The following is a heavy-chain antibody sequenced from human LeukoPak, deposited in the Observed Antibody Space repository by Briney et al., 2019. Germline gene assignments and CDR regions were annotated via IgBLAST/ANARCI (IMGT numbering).Heavy chain of an antibody. CDR1: GFTFSSYA. V-gene: IGHV3-23*01. CDR3: AKDRKPMGATASDY. CDR2: ISGSGGST. D-gene: IGHD1-26*01. J-gene: IGHJ4*02. Sequence: GGSLRLSRAASGFTFSSYAMSWVRQAPGKGLEWVSAISGSGGSTYYADSVKGRFTISRDNSKNTLYLQMNSLRAEDTAVYYCAKDRKPMGATASDYWGQGTLVTVSS.